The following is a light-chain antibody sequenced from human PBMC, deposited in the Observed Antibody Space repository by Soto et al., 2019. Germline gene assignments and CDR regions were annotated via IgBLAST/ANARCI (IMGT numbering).Light chain of an antibody. Sequence: EIVMTQSPATLSVSPGERATLSCRASQSVSSNLAWYQQKPGQAPRLLIYGASTRATGIPASFSGSGSVTEFTLTISSLHSEDFAVYYCQQYNNWPPITFGQGTRLEIK. CDR3: QQYNNWPPIT. CDR2: GAS. CDR1: QSVSSN. J-gene: IGKJ5*01. V-gene: IGKV3-15*01.